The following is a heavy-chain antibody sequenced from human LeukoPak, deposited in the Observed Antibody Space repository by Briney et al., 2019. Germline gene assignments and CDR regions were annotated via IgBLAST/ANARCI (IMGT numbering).Heavy chain of an antibody. V-gene: IGHV3-48*01. J-gene: IGHJ4*02. CDR1: GFTFSSYS. CDR2: ISSSSSTT. D-gene: IGHD2-15*01. CDR3: ATVRGSDGNFYIDY. Sequence: GGSLRLSCASSGFTFSSYSMNWVRQGPGKGLEWVSYISSSSSTTYYADSVKGRFTISRDNSKNMLYLQMSSLRAEDTAVYYCATVRGSDGNFYIDYWGQGTLVTVSS.